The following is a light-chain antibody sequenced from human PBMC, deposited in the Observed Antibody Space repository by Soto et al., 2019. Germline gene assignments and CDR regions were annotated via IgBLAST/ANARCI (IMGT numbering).Light chain of an antibody. CDR1: QTINNW. Sequence: RASQTINNWLAWYQQRPGKAPTFLIYETSTLETGVPSRFCGSGPGTAFILGLRSRQPEDSAISNCEAPRTSPWTVAQGTKVDIK. CDR3: EAPRTSPWT. CDR2: ETS. V-gene: IGKV1-5*03. J-gene: IGKJ1*01.